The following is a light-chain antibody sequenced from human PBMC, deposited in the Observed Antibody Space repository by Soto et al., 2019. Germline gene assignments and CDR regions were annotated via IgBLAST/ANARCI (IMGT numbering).Light chain of an antibody. Sequence: EIVLTQSPATLSLSPGERATLSCRASQSVSSCLAWYQQKPGQAPRLLVYDASNRATGIPARFSGSGSVTDFTLTISSQEPEDFAVYYCQQRSNWPITFGQGTRLEIK. V-gene: IGKV3-11*01. CDR1: QSVSSC. J-gene: IGKJ5*01. CDR2: DAS. CDR3: QQRSNWPIT.